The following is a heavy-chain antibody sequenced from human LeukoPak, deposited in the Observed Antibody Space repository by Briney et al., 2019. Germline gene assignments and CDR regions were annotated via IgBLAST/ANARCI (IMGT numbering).Heavy chain of an antibody. J-gene: IGHJ6*03. V-gene: IGHV3-23*01. Sequence: GGSLRLFCAASGFTFSSYAMSWVRQAPGKGLEWVSAISGSGGSTYYADSVKGRFTISRDNSKNTLYLQMNSLRADDTAVYYCAKDRDQEYYYYYMDVWGKGTTVTVSS. CDR1: GFTFSSYA. D-gene: IGHD2-2*01. CDR2: ISGSGGST. CDR3: AKDRDQEYYYYYMDV.